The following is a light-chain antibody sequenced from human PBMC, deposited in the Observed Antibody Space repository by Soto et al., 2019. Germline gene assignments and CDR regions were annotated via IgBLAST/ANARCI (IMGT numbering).Light chain of an antibody. CDR1: SSDVGGYVY. V-gene: IGLV2-14*03. CDR2: EVS. J-gene: IGLJ1*01. CDR3: TSYSSSSTQV. Sequence: QSALTQPASVSGSPGQSIIISCTGTSSDVGGYVYVSWYQQHPGTAPRLIIYEVSNRPLGISNRFSGSKSGDTASLTISGLQAEDEADYYCTSYSSSSTQVFGTGTKLTVL.